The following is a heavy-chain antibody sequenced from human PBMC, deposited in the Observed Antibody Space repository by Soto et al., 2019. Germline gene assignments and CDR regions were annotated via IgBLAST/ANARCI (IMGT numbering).Heavy chain of an antibody. CDR1: GLTFSIYG. V-gene: IGHV3-23*01. Sequence: PGGSLRLSCAASGLTFSIYGMSWVRQAPGKGLEWVSALSGSGDSTYYADSVKGRFTISRDNSKNTLYLQMNSLRAEDEAVYYCAKGSTVLTVWGQGTTVTVSS. J-gene: IGHJ6*02. CDR3: AKGSTVLTV. CDR2: LSGSGDST. D-gene: IGHD2-8*02.